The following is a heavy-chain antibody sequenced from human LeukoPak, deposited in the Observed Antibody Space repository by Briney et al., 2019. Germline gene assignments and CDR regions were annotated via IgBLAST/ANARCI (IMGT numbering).Heavy chain of an antibody. V-gene: IGHV1-46*01. D-gene: IGHD6-13*01. Sequence: ASVKVSCKASGYTFTSYYMHWVRQAPGQGLEWMGIINPSGGSTSYAQKFQGRVTMTRDTSTSTVYMELSSLRSEDTAVYYCARDLGFELIAAAGFNYFDYWGQGTLVTVSS. J-gene: IGHJ4*02. CDR3: ARDLGFELIAAAGFNYFDY. CDR1: GYTFTSYY. CDR2: INPSGGST.